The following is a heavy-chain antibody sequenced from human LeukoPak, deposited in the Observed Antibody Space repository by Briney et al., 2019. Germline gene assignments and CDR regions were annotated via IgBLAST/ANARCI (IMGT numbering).Heavy chain of an antibody. J-gene: IGHJ5*02. CDR1: GGTFSNYA. Sequence: SVKVSCKASGGTFSNYAISWVRQAPGQGLEWMGGIIPIFDTADSAQKFQGRLTITADESTSTAYMELSSLRAEDTAVYYCAREVRLEVVVAYNWFDPWGQGTLVTVSS. CDR3: AREVRLEVVVAYNWFDP. CDR2: IIPIFDTA. V-gene: IGHV1-69*13. D-gene: IGHD2-15*01.